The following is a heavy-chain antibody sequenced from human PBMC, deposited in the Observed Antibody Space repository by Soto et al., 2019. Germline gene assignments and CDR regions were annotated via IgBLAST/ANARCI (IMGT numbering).Heavy chain of an antibody. D-gene: IGHD2-15*01. CDR2: IESGGSA. Sequence: EVQLVETGGGVVQRGGSLTLSCNASGFSVISTYMSWVRQAPGRGLEWVAVIESGGSAHYADSVKGRFTISRDDPKNIIYLQMHTLRAEDTAVYYCAKDLGPLRLLNYYFYGLDVWGQGTSVTVSS. V-gene: IGHV3-53*02. CDR1: GFSVISTY. CDR3: AKDLGPLRLLNYYFYGLDV. J-gene: IGHJ6*02.